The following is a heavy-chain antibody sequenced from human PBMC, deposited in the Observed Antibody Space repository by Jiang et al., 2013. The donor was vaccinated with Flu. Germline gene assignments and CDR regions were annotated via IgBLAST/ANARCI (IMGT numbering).Heavy chain of an antibody. V-gene: IGHV3-74*01. Sequence: GLVWVSRINSDGSSTSYADSVKGRFTISRDNAKNTLYLQMNSLRAEDTAVYYCARVAGHYYDSSGYSPGTYYFGLLGPGNPGHRLL. J-gene: IGHJ4*02. D-gene: IGHD3-22*01. CDR3: ARVAGHYYDSSGYSPGTYYFGL. CDR2: INSDGSST.